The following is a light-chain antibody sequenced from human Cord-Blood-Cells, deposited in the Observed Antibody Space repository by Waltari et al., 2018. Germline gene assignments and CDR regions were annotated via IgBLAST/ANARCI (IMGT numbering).Light chain of an antibody. CDR1: QSVSSY. Sequence: EIVLTQSPATLSLSPGERATLSCRASQSVSSYLAWYQQKPGQAPSLLIYDASNRATGIPARFSVSGSGTDFTLTISILEPEDFAVYYCQQRSNWPPMYTFGQGTKLEIK. V-gene: IGKV3-11*01. CDR3: QQRSNWPPMYT. CDR2: DAS. J-gene: IGKJ2*01.